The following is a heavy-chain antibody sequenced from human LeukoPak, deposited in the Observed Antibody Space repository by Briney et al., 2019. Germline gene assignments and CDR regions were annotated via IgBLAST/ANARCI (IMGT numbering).Heavy chain of an antibody. CDR3: AKSPVSSCRGSFCYPFDY. V-gene: IGHV3-23*01. J-gene: IGHJ4*02. Sequence: GGSLRLSCAASGFTFSTYAMSWVRQIPGKGLEWVSAISGSDDGTYYADSVKGRFTISRDNSRNTLYLQMTTLRAEDTAVYFCAKSPVSSCRGSFCYPFDYWGQGNLVTVSS. D-gene: IGHD2-15*01. CDR1: GFTFSTYA. CDR2: ISGSDDGT.